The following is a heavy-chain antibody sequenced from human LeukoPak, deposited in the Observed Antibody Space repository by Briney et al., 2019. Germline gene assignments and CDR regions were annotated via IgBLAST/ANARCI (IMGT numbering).Heavy chain of an antibody. CDR1: GFTFSRYA. J-gene: IGHJ4*02. D-gene: IGHD6-19*01. Sequence: GRSLRLSCAASGFTFSRYAMHWVRQAPGKGLEWVAVISYDGSNEYYVDSVKGRFTISRDNSKHMLYLQMGSLRAEDMAVYYCARRDSSAYFSDYWGQGTLVTVSS. CDR3: ARRDSSAYFSDY. CDR2: ISYDGSNE. V-gene: IGHV3-30*14.